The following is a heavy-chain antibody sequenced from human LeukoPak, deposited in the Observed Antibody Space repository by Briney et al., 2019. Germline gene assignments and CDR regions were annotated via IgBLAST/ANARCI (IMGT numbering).Heavy chain of an antibody. J-gene: IGHJ6*02. CDR1: GGSFSGYY. V-gene: IGHV4-34*01. D-gene: IGHD3-10*01. CDR2: INHSGST. Sequence: PSETLSLICAVYGGSFSGYYWSWIRQPPGKGLEWIGEINHSGSTNYNPSLKSRVTISVDTSKNQFSLKLSSVTAADTAVYYCARDASMVRGVLHYYYGMDVWGQGTTVTVSS. CDR3: ARDASMVRGVLHYYYGMDV.